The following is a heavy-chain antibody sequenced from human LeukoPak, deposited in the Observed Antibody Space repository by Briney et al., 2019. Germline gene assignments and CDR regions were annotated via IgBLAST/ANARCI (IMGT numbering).Heavy chain of an antibody. CDR2: IYHSGRT. CDR3: ARRRYYDSTGYFE. Sequence: ASETLSLTCAVSGDYISSSSYYWGWIRQSPGTGLEWIRDIYHSGRTYYNPSLKSRVAISIDTSKNQFSLRLRSMTAADTAVFYCARRRYYDSTGYFEWGRGTLVTVSS. D-gene: IGHD3-22*01. J-gene: IGHJ2*01. V-gene: IGHV4-39*01. CDR1: GDYISSSSYY.